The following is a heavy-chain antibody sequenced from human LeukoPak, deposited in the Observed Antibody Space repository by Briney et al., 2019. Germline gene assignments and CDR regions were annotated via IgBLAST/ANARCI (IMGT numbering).Heavy chain of an antibody. CDR3: ARFSITGTTTDY. CDR1: GYAFTSYD. CDR2: ISAYNGNT. D-gene: IGHD1-7*01. J-gene: IGHJ4*02. V-gene: IGHV1-18*01. Sequence: ASVKVSCKASGYAFTSYDINWVRQATGQGLEWMGWISAYNGNTNYAQKLQGRVTMTTDTSTSTAYMELRSLRSDDTAVYYCARFSITGTTTDYWGQGTLVTVSS.